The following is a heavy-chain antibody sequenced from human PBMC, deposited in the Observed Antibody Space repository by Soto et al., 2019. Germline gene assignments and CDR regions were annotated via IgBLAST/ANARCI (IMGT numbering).Heavy chain of an antibody. Sequence: QVQLVESGGGVVQPGRSLRLSCAASGFTFSNYGMHWVRQAPGKRMDWVAVISYDGSIEYYSESVKGRFTMSRDNSENTVYLQMHSLRTEDTAVYFCGRDWVWFGAHPLDNWGQGTLVTVSS. J-gene: IGHJ4*02. CDR2: ISYDGSIE. CDR3: GRDWVWFGAHPLDN. V-gene: IGHV3-30*03. CDR1: GFTFSNYG. D-gene: IGHD3-10*01.